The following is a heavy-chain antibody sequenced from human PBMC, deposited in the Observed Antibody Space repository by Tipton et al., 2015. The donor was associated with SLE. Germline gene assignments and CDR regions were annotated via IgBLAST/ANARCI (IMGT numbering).Heavy chain of an antibody. CDR2: ISYDGSNK. CDR3: ARDEGGYCSGGSCYSLDY. CDR1: GFTFSSYA. V-gene: IGHV3-30*04. Sequence: SLRLSCAASGFTFSSYAMHWVRQAPGKGLEWVAVISYDGSNKYYADSVKGRFTISRDNAKNSLYLQMNSLRAEDTAVYCCARDEGGYCSGGSCYSLDYWGQGTLVTVSS. J-gene: IGHJ4*02. D-gene: IGHD2-15*01.